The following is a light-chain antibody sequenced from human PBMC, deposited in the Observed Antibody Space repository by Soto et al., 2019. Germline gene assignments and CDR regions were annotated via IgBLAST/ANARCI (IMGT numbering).Light chain of an antibody. V-gene: IGLV4-69*01. J-gene: IGLJ2*01. CDR2: LNSDGSH. CDR3: QTWGTGIHV. CDR1: SGHSSYA. Sequence: QPVLTQSPSVSASLGASVKLTCTLSSGHSSYAIAWHQQQPEKGPRYLMKLNSDGSHSKGDGIPDRFSGSSSGAERYLTISSRQSEDEADYYCQTWGTGIHVFGGGTKLTV.